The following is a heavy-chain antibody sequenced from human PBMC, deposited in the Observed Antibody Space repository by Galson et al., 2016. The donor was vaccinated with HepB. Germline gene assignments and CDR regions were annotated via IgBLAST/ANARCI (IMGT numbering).Heavy chain of an antibody. V-gene: IGHV4-59*01. CDR3: ATSSGYYGTLF. Sequence: ETLSLTCTVSGGSISSYYWSWIRQPPGKGLEWIGYIYYSGSTYYRPSLKSRVTISVDTSKNQFSLKLSSVTAADTAVYYCATSSGYYGTLFWGQGTLVTVSS. CDR1: GGSISSYY. J-gene: IGHJ4*02. D-gene: IGHD3-22*01. CDR2: IYYSGST.